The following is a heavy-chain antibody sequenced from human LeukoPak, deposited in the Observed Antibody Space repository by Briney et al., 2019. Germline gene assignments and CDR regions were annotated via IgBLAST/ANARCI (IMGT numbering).Heavy chain of an antibody. CDR1: XXXXXXYA. CDR2: ISSXGGSX. V-gene: IGHV3-64*01. J-gene: IGHJ4*02. Sequence: PGRSLRLSCAAXXXXXXXYAMXXXXXXPXXXLEYVSAISSXGGSXXXAXSLKGRFTISRDNSKNTLYLQMGSLTAEDMAVXYXXRXAYSSGWWDHWGQGTLVAVSS. CDR3: XRXAYSSGWWDH. D-gene: IGHD6-19*01.